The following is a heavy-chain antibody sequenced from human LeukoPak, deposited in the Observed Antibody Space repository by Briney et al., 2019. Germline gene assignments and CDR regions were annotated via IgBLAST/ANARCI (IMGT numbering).Heavy chain of an antibody. Sequence: GGSLRLSCAASGFTFSSYGMHWVRQAPGKGLEWVAVISYDGSNKYYADSVKGRFTISRDNSKNTLYLQMNSLRAEDTAVYYCAKDPDGAAAANNYWGQGTLVTVSS. J-gene: IGHJ4*02. V-gene: IGHV3-30*18. CDR1: GFTFSSYG. CDR3: AKDPDGAAAANNY. CDR2: ISYDGSNK. D-gene: IGHD6-25*01.